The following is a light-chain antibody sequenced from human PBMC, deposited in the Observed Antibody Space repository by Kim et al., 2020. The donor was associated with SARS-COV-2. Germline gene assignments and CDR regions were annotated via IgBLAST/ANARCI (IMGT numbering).Light chain of an antibody. CDR2: DVT. CDR3: SSYTASSTYV. CDR1: SSDVGGYNH. V-gene: IGLV2-14*04. J-gene: IGLJ1*01. Sequence: GQSITISCTGASSDVGGYNHVSWYQQHPGKVPKLIIYDVTKGPSGVSNRFSGSKSGNTASLTISGLQAEDEADYYCSSYTASSTYVFGSGTKVTVL.